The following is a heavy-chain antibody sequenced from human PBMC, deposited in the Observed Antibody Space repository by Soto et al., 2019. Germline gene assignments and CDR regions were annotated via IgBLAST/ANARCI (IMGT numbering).Heavy chain of an antibody. CDR2: IKQDGSEK. CDR3: ARDEGRAWDYYYYMDV. V-gene: IGHV3-7*01. Sequence: GGSLRLSCAASGFTFSSYWMSWVRQAPGKGLEWVANIKQDGSEKYYVDSVKGRFTISRDNAKNSLYLQMNSLRAEDTAVYYCARDEGRAWDYYYYMDVWGKGTTVTVSS. J-gene: IGHJ6*03. D-gene: IGHD7-27*01. CDR1: GFTFSSYW.